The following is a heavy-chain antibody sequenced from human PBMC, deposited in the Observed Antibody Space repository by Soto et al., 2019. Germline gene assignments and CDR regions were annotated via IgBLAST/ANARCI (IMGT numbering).Heavy chain of an antibody. Sequence: ELQLVESGGGLVQHGGSLRLSCAGSGFIISNYWMHWVRQAPGKGLEWVSRIDHDGPTDYAASVRGRFTISRDNAENTLYLQMNSLRPEDTAGYYCVRDSHGDYWGQGTLVTVSS. J-gene: IGHJ4*02. CDR2: IDHDGPT. V-gene: IGHV3-74*01. CDR1: GFIISNYW. CDR3: VRDSHGDY.